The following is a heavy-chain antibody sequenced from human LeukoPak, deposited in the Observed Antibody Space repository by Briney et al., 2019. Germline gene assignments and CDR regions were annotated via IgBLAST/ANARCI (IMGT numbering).Heavy chain of an antibody. J-gene: IGHJ6*03. D-gene: IGHD3-10*01. Sequence: GGSLRLSCAASGFTFSSYGMSWVRQAPGKGLEWVSGISGNGGSTYYADSVKGRFTISRDNSKNTLYLQMNSLRAEDTAVYYCAKSGSYNSGSFQLYYYYYIDVWGKGTTVTI. CDR1: GFTFSSYG. V-gene: IGHV3-23*01. CDR2: ISGNGGST. CDR3: AKSGSYNSGSFQLYYYYYIDV.